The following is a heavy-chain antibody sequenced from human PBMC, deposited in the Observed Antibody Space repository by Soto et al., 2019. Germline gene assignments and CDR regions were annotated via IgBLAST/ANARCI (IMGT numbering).Heavy chain of an antibody. CDR2: VRNKANSYAT. D-gene: IGHD2-15*01. Sequence: VGSLRLSCAASCFTFSGSSVHWVRQASGKGLEWVGRVRNKANSYATAYAASVRGRFTISRDDSKNTAFLQMNSLNTEDTAVYYCISHSPEDMIRTWGQGTLVTVSS. J-gene: IGHJ4*02. CDR1: CFTFSGSS. V-gene: IGHV3-73*01. CDR3: ISHSPEDMIRT.